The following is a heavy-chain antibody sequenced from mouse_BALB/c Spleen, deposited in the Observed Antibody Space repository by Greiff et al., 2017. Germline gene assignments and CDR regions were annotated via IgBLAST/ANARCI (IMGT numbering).Heavy chain of an antibody. J-gene: IGHJ3*01. Sequence: EVKLVESGGGLVQPKGSLKLSCAASGFTFNTYAMNWVRQAPGKGLEWVARIRSKSNNYATYYADSVKDRFTISRDDSQSMLYLQMNNLKTEDTAMYYCVRPDDYDPAWFAYWGQGTLVTVSA. CDR3: VRPDDYDPAWFAY. D-gene: IGHD2-4*01. V-gene: IGHV10-1*02. CDR2: IRSKSNNYAT. CDR1: GFTFNTYA.